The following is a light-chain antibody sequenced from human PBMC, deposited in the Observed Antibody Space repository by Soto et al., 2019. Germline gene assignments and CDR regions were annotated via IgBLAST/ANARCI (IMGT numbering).Light chain of an antibody. Sequence: QAVVTQPPSASSTPGQTVTISCSGSTSNIGTFYVYWYQQLPGTAPKLVIYSTNKRPSGVPDRISGSKSGTSASLAISGLRSDDEATYYCAAWDDSLSGPVFGGGTQLTVL. J-gene: IGLJ2*01. V-gene: IGLV1-47*02. CDR3: AAWDDSLSGPV. CDR2: STN. CDR1: TSNIGTFY.